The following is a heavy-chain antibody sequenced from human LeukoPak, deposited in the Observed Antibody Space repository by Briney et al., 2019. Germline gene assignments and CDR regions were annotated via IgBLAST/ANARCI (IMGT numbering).Heavy chain of an antibody. Sequence: ASVNVSCKASGYTFTSYGISWVRQAPGQGLEWMGWISAYNGNTNYAQKLQGRVTMTTDTSTSTAYMELRSLRSDDTAVYYCARVVAAVRYDFWSGYNDYWGQGTLVTVSS. D-gene: IGHD3-3*01. CDR2: ISAYNGNT. J-gene: IGHJ4*02. CDR3: ARVVAAVRYDFWSGYNDY. V-gene: IGHV1-18*01. CDR1: GYTFTSYG.